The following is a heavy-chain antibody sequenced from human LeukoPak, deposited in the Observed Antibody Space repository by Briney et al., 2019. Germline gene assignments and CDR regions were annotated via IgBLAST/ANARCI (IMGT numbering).Heavy chain of an antibody. CDR1: GFTFDDYA. CDR3: AKAEGFFGGYYDH. Sequence: SLSLSCAASGFTFDDYAMHWVRQAPGKGLEWVSGISWNSGSIDYADSVKGRFTISRDNAKNSLYLQMNSLRAEDTAFYYCAKAEGFFGGYYDHWGQGTLVTVSS. CDR2: ISWNSGSI. V-gene: IGHV3-9*01. J-gene: IGHJ4*02. D-gene: IGHD4-23*01.